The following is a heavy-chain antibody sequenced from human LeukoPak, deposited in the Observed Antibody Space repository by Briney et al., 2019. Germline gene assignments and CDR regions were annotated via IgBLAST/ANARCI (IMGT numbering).Heavy chain of an antibody. CDR2: ISGSGGST. CDR3: AKPIWSGYYEAFDI. V-gene: IGHV3-23*01. Sequence: GGSLRLSCAASGFTFDSYATSWVRQAPGRGLEWVSTISGSGGSTYYADSVKGRFTISRDNFKNMLFLQMNSLRAEDTAVYYCAKPIWSGYYEAFDIWGQGTMVTVSS. CDR1: GFTFDSYA. J-gene: IGHJ3*02. D-gene: IGHD3-3*01.